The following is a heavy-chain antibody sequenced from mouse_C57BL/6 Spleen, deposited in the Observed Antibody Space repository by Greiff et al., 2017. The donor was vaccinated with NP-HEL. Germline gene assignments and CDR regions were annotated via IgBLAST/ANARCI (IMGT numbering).Heavy chain of an antibody. CDR1: GYTFTSYW. D-gene: IGHD1-1*01. Sequence: VQLQQSGAELVKPGASVKLSCKASGYTFTSYWMHWVKQRPGRGLEWIGRIDPNSGGTKYNEKFKSKATLTVDKPSSTAYMQLSSLTSGDSAVYYCGRAGYYGSSYPAWFAYWGQGTLVTVSA. CDR2: IDPNSGGT. V-gene: IGHV1-72*01. CDR3: GRAGYYGSSYPAWFAY. J-gene: IGHJ3*01.